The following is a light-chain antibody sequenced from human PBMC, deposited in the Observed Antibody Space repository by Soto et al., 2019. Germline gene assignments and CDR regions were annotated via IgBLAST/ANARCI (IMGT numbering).Light chain of an antibody. CDR1: QSLLDSDDGNTY. J-gene: IGKJ2*01. Sequence: EIVMTQTPLSLPVTPGEAASISCTSSQSLLDSDDGNTYLDWYLQKQGQAPQLLIHTLSDRASGVPDRFSGSGSGTDFTLKISRVEAGDVGIYYCMQRLEFPYTFGQGTKLEIK. CDR2: TLS. CDR3: MQRLEFPYT. V-gene: IGKV2-40*01.